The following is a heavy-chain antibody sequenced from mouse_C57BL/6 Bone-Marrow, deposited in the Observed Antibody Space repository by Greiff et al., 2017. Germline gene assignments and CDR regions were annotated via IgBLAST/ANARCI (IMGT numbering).Heavy chain of an antibody. D-gene: IGHD2-4*01. CDR3: TTGDYDGFAY. J-gene: IGHJ3*01. V-gene: IGHV14-4*01. CDR2: IDPENGDT. CDR1: GFNIKDDY. Sequence: VQLQQSGAELVRPGASVKLSCTASGFNIKDDYMHWVKQRPEQGLEWIGWIDPENGDTEYASKCQGKATRTADTSSNTAYLQLSSLTSEDTAVYYCTTGDYDGFAYWGQGTLVTVSA.